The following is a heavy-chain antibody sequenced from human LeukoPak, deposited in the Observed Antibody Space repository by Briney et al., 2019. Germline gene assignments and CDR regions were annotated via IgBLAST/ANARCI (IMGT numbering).Heavy chain of an antibody. J-gene: IGHJ4*02. CDR3: ARGVSGFSRIFDY. CDR2: IFSSGST. V-gene: IGHV4-59*01. Sequence: SETLSLTCTVSGDSISSYYWSWIRQPPGKELEWIGCIFSSGSTNYKPTLKSRVSISVDTSKKQFSLELSSVPAADTAVYYCARGVSGFSRIFDYWGQGTLVTVSS. D-gene: IGHD2-15*01. CDR1: GDSISSYY.